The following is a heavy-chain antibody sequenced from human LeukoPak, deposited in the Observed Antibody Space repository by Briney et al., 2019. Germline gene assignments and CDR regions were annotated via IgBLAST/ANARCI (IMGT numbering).Heavy chain of an antibody. CDR1: GYTFTRYY. CDR3: ARVKPRLRTGSRSLYLDY. Sequence: ASVKVSCKASGYTFTRYYMHWVRQAPGQGLGWMGIINASGGSTSYAQKFQGRVTMTSETSTSTVYMELSSLRSEDTAVYYCARVKPRLRTGSRSLYLDYWGQGTLVTVSS. V-gene: IGHV1-46*01. J-gene: IGHJ4*02. D-gene: IGHD1-1*01. CDR2: INASGGST.